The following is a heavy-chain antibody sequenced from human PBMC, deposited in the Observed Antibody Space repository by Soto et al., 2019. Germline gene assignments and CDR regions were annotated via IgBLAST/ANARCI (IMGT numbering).Heavy chain of an antibody. V-gene: IGHV1-2*02. D-gene: IGHD3-10*01. Sequence: QVQLVQSGAEVKKPGASVKVSCKASGYTFTGYYMHWVRQAPGQGLEWKGWINPNSGGTNYAQKFQGRVTMTRDTSISTASMELSRLRSDDTAVYYCARARGSGSSLMGYYYYGMDVWGQGTTVTVSS. CDR3: ARARGSGSSLMGYYYYGMDV. CDR2: INPNSGGT. CDR1: GYTFTGYY. J-gene: IGHJ6*02.